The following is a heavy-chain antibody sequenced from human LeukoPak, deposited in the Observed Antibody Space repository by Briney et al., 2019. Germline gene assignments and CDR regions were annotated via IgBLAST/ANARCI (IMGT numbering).Heavy chain of an antibody. CDR3: AKEGSSGSYYNVLYYGMDV. J-gene: IGHJ6*02. D-gene: IGHD3-10*01. Sequence: GRSLRLSCAASGITFSNYGMHWVRQAPGRGLEWVAVITFDGTNKYYADSVKGRFTISRDNSKNTLYLQMNSLRAEDTAVYYCAKEGSSGSYYNVLYYGMDVWGQGTTVTVSS. V-gene: IGHV3-30*18. CDR1: GITFSNYG. CDR2: ITFDGTNK.